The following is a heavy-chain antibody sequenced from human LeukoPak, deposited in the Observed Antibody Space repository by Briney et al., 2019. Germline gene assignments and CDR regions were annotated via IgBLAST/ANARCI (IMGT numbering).Heavy chain of an antibody. CDR1: GGSFSGYY. D-gene: IGHD3-10*01. Sequence: ASEPLSLTCAVYGGSFSGYYWSWIRQPPGKGLEWIGEINHSGSTNYNPSLKSRVTISVDTSKNQFSLKLSSVTAADTAVYYCARGRARYYGSGSYSLWGQGTLVTVSS. J-gene: IGHJ4*02. CDR3: ARGRARYYGSGSYSL. V-gene: IGHV4-34*01. CDR2: INHSGST.